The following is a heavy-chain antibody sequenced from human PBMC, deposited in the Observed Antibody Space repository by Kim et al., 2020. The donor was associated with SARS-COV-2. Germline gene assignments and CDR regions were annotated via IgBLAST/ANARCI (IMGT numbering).Heavy chain of an antibody. Sequence: GGSLRLSCAASGFAFRTYWMHWVRQAPGKGLVWVSRINSDGSTRNYADSMKGRFTISRDNAKNTLYLQMNSLRAEDTAVYYCARRHFSSGWYYFDYWGQGTLLTVSS. D-gene: IGHD6-19*01. J-gene: IGHJ4*02. CDR1: GFAFRTYW. CDR3: ARRHFSSGWYYFDY. V-gene: IGHV3-74*01. CDR2: INSDGSTR.